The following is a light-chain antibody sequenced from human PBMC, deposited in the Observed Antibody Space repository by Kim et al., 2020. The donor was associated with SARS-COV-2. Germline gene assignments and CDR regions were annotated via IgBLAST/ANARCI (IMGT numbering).Light chain of an antibody. CDR2: EDN. J-gene: IGLJ3*02. CDR3: QSYDSSANWV. CDR1: SGRIASND. Sequence: KTVTISCTRSSGRIASNDVQWYQQRPGSSPTTVIYEDNQRPSGVPDRFSGSIDRSSNSASLTISGLKTEDEADYYCQSYDSSANWVFGGGTQLTVL. V-gene: IGLV6-57*01.